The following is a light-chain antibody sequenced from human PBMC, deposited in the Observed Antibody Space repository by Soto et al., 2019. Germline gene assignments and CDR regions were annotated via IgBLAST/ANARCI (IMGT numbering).Light chain of an antibody. CDR1: SSDVGGYNY. V-gene: IGLV2-14*03. CDR3: QSYDSSLSVV. CDR2: DVS. Sequence: QSALTQPASVSGSPGQSITISCTGTSSDVGGYNYVSWYQQQPGKAPKLMIYDVSNRPSGVPDRFSGSKSGTSASLAITGLQAEDEADYYCQSYDSSLSVVFGGGTKLTVL. J-gene: IGLJ2*01.